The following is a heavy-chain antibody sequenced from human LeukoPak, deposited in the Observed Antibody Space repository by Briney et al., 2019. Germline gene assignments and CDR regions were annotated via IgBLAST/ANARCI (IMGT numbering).Heavy chain of an antibody. J-gene: IGHJ5*02. D-gene: IGHD5-24*01. Sequence: ASVKVSCKASGYTFTSYGISWVRQAPGQGLEWMGWISAYNGNTNYAQKLRGRVTMTTGTSTSTAYMELRSLRSDDTAVYYCARAWLGLTGDGYTADNWFDPWGQGTLVTVSS. CDR1: GYTFTSYG. CDR3: ARAWLGLTGDGYTADNWFDP. CDR2: ISAYNGNT. V-gene: IGHV1-18*01.